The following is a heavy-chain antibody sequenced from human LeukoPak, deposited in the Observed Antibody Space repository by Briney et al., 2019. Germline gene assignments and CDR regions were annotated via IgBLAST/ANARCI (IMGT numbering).Heavy chain of an antibody. D-gene: IGHD6-19*01. CDR2: INHSGST. CDR3: ATSVWLDNWFDP. J-gene: IGHJ5*02. CDR1: GGSFSGYY. Sequence: PSETLSLTCAVYGGSFSGYYWSWIRQPPGKGLEWIGEINHSGSTNYNPSLKSRVTISVDTSKNQFSLKLSSVTAADTAVYYCATSVWLDNWFDPWGRGTLVTVSS. V-gene: IGHV4-34*01.